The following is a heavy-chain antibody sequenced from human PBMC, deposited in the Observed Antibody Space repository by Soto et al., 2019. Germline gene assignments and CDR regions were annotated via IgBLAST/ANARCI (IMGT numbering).Heavy chain of an antibody. D-gene: IGHD5-18*01. CDR2: IWYDGSNK. CDR3: VRVPWIRLWLPSGSHDYNGMDV. Sequence: GGSLRLSCAASGFTFSNYGMHWVRQAPGKGLEWVAVIWYDGSNKYYADSVKGRFTMSKDNSKNTLYLQMNSLRAEDTAVYYCVRVPWIRLWLPSGSHDYNGMDVWGQGTTVTVSS. J-gene: IGHJ6*02. V-gene: IGHV3-33*01. CDR1: GFTFSNYG.